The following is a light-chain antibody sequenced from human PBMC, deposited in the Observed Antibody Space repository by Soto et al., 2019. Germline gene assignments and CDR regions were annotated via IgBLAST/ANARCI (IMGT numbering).Light chain of an antibody. CDR3: QQYYSYPQT. V-gene: IGKV1-9*01. J-gene: IGKJ1*01. CDR2: AAS. Sequence: IQLTQSPSSLSASVGDRVTITCRASQGISSYLAWYQQKPGKAPKLLIYAASTLQSGVPSRFSGGGSGTDFNLTISCLQSEDFATYYCQQYYSYPQTFGQGTKVDIK. CDR1: QGISSY.